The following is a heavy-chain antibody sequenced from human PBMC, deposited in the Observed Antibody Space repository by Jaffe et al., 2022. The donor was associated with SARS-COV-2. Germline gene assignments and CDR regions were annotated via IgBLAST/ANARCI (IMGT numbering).Heavy chain of an antibody. CDR2: IASTSRYV. V-gene: IGHV3-21*01. Sequence: EEQLVESGGGLVKPGGSLRLSCVASGFSFSGYSMNWVRQAPGKGLEWIASIASTSRYVYYGDSVKGRVTISRDNTQNALSLQLNSLRVEDTALYYCAREADSGYDWEFDLWGQGTVVTVSS. D-gene: IGHD5-12*01. CDR1: GFSFSGYS. J-gene: IGHJ5*02. CDR3: AREADSGYDWEFDL.